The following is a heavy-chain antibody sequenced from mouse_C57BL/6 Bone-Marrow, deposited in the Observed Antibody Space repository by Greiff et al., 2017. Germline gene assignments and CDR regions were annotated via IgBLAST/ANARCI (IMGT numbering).Heavy chain of an antibody. J-gene: IGHJ2*01. D-gene: IGHD3-2*02. CDR1: GYAFSSSW. CDR3: ARYSSGFHYYFDY. CDR2: IYPGDGDT. V-gene: IGHV1-82*01. Sequence: QVQLQQSGPELVKPGASVKISCKASGYAFSSSWMNWVKQRPGKGLEWIGRIYPGDGDTNYNGKFKGKATLTADKSSSTAYMQLSSLTSDDSAVYCGARYSSGFHYYFDYWGQGTTLTVSS.